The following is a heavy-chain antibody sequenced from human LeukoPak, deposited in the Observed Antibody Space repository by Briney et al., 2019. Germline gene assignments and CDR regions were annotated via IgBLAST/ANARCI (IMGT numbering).Heavy chain of an antibody. D-gene: IGHD2-15*01. CDR1: GYTFTSYA. CDR2: INTNTGNP. V-gene: IGHV7-4-1*02. CDR3: ARGPLVLGYCSGGSCYLGWFDP. Sequence: ASVKVSCKASGYTFTSYAMNWVRQAPGQGLEWMGWINTNTGNPTYAQGFTGRFVFSLDTSVSTAYLQISSLKAEDTAVYYCARGPLVLGYCSGGSCYLGWFDPWGQGTLVTVSP. J-gene: IGHJ5*02.